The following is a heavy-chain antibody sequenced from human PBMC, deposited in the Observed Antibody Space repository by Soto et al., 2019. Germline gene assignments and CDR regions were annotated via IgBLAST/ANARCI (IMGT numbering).Heavy chain of an antibody. CDR3: ARGHDPIVNYYFDY. CDR2: IYYSGST. D-gene: IGHD1-20*01. V-gene: IGHV4-31*03. CDR1: GGSISSGGYY. J-gene: IGHJ4*02. Sequence: QVQLQESGPGLVKPSQTLSLTCTVSGGSISSGGYYWSWIRQHPGKGLEWIGYIYYSGSTYYNPSLKSRVTLSVDPSKNQFSLKLSSVTAADTAVYYCARGHDPIVNYYFDYWGQGTLVTVSS.